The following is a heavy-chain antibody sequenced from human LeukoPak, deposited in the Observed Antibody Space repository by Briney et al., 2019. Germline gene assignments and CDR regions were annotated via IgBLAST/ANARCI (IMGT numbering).Heavy chain of an antibody. CDR2: IKQDGSEK. V-gene: IGHV3-7*01. D-gene: IGHD2-15*01. Sequence: GGSLRLSCAASGFTFNSYTMNWVRQAPGQGLEWVAKIKQDGSEKYYVDSVKGRFTISRDNAKNSLYLQMNSLRAEDTAVYYCARDPGLAGYCSGGSCFSGDAFDIWGQGTMVTVSS. CDR3: ARDPGLAGYCSGGSCFSGDAFDI. J-gene: IGHJ3*02. CDR1: GFTFNSYT.